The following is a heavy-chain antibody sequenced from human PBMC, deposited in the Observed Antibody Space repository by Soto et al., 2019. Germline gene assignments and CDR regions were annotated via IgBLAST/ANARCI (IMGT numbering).Heavy chain of an antibody. J-gene: IGHJ4*02. CDR2: LTPGGETT. CDR1: GFDFGRYA. Sequence: EVQLLESGGGLVQPGGSLRLSCAASGFDFGRYAMTWVRQAPGKCLQWVSALTPGGETTYYMDSVKGRFTISRDNAKNTLYLQMISLTAADTAVYDCAKDSPVSGNYQDLDYWCQGTLVAVSA. V-gene: IGHV3-23*01. CDR3: AKDSPVSGNYQDLDY. D-gene: IGHD4-4*01.